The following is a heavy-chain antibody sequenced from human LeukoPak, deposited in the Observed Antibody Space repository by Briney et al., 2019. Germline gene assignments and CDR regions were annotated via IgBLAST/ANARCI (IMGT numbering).Heavy chain of an antibody. CDR3: AKDARRSSGWYFFDH. D-gene: IGHD6-19*01. V-gene: IGHV3-23*01. CDR1: GFTFSSLA. J-gene: IGHJ4*02. Sequence: GGSLRLSCAASGFTFSSLAMGWVRQAPGKGLEWVSVISDSGGTTYYADSVRGRFTISRDNSRNTLYLQMNSLRVEDTAVYYCAKDARRSSGWYFFDHWGQGTLVTVSS. CDR2: ISDSGGTT.